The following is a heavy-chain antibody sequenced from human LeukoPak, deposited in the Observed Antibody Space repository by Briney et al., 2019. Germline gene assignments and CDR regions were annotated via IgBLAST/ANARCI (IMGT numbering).Heavy chain of an antibody. V-gene: IGHV1-69*06. CDR1: GGTFSSYT. Sequence: ASVKVSCKASGGTFSSYTISWVRQAPGQGLEWMGGIIPLFGTPDYAQKFQDRLTITADKSTSTAYMELSSLRSEDTAVYYCARVRLGYCSGGSCWFDYWGQGTLVTVSS. CDR3: ARVRLGYCSGGSCWFDY. D-gene: IGHD2-15*01. J-gene: IGHJ5*01. CDR2: IIPLFGTP.